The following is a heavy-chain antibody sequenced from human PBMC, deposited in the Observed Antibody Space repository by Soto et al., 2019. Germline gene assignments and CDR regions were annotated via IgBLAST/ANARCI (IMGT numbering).Heavy chain of an antibody. D-gene: IGHD3-3*01. CDR2: IYYSGST. J-gene: IGHJ5*02. Sequence: SETLSLTCTVSGGSISSGGYYWSWIRQHPGKGLEWIGYIYYSGSTYYNPSLKSRVTISVDTFKNQFSLKLSSVTAADTAVYYCARISITIFGWGYNWFDPWGQGTLVTVSS. V-gene: IGHV4-31*02. CDR3: ARISITIFGWGYNWFDP. CDR1: GGSISSGGYY.